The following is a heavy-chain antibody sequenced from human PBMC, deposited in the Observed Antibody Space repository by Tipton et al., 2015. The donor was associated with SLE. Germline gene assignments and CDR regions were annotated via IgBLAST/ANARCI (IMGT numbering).Heavy chain of an antibody. CDR2: IFPGDSDT. Sequence: QLVQSGAEVKKPGESLKISCKGSGYSFTSYWVGWVRQMPGKGLEWMAFIFPGDSDTRYSPSFQGQVTISADKSISTAYLQWDSLRASDTAMYYVARSRYTCGYGFDYWGQGTLVTVAS. J-gene: IGHJ4*01. CDR1: GYSFTSYW. V-gene: IGHV5-51*01. D-gene: IGHD3-22*01. CDR3: ARSRYTCGYGFDY.